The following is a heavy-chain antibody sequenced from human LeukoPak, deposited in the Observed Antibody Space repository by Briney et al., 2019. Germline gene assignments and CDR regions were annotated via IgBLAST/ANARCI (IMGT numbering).Heavy chain of an antibody. J-gene: IGHJ4*02. CDR1: GGTFSSYA. Sequence: GASVKVSCKASGGTFSSYAISWVRQAPGQGLEWMGGIIPIFGTANYAQKFQGRVTITADESTSTAYMELSSLRSEDTAVYYCARGRYCSSTSCYLLYYWGQGTLVTVSS. D-gene: IGHD2-2*01. CDR3: ARGRYCSSTSCYLLYY. CDR2: IIPIFGTA. V-gene: IGHV1-69*13.